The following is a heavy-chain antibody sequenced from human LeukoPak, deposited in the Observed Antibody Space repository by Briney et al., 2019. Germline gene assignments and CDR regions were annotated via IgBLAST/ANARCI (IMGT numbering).Heavy chain of an antibody. Sequence: PSETLSLTCTVSGGSISSYYWSWIRQPPGKGLEWIGYIYYSGSTNYNPSLKSRVTISVDTPKNQFSLKLSSVTAADTAVYYCATTTVVTPHYFDYWGQGTLVTVSS. CDR1: GGSISSYY. J-gene: IGHJ4*02. D-gene: IGHD4-23*01. V-gene: IGHV4-59*01. CDR3: ATTTVVTPHYFDY. CDR2: IYYSGST.